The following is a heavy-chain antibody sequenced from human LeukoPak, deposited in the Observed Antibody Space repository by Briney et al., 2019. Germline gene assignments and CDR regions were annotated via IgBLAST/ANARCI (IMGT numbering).Heavy chain of an antibody. J-gene: IGHJ4*02. D-gene: IGHD5-24*01. CDR1: GGSISSYY. Sequence: SETLSLTCTVSGGSISSYYWSWIRQPPGKGLEWIGYIYYSGSTNYNPPLKSRVTISVDTSKNQFPLKLSSVTAADTAVYYCARARDGYNSHWGQGTLVTVSS. CDR2: IYYSGST. CDR3: ARARDGYNSH. V-gene: IGHV4-59*08.